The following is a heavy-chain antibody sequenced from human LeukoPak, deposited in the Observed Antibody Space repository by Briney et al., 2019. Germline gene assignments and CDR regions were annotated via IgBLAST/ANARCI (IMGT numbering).Heavy chain of an antibody. CDR2: IIPIFGTA. J-gene: IGHJ3*02. V-gene: IGHV1-69*05. CDR1: GGTFSSYA. D-gene: IGHD2-2*01. Sequence: ASVKVSCKASGGTFSSYAISWVRQAPGQGLGWMGGIIPIFGTANYAQKFQGRVTITTDESTSTAYMELSSLRSEDTAVYYCARSAITDIVVVPAAAGGAFDIWGQGTMVTVSS. CDR3: ARSAITDIVVVPAAAGGAFDI.